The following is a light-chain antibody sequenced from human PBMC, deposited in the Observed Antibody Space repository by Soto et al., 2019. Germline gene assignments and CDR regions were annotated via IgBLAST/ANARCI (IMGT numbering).Light chain of an antibody. Sequence: QSALTQPPSASGSPGQSVAISCTGTSSDVGGNNYVSWYQQHPGKAPKLMVYEVTKRPSGVPDRFSGSKSGNTASLTVSGLQAEDVADYYCSSYAGSNNVIFGGGTQLTVL. CDR2: EVT. V-gene: IGLV2-8*01. CDR3: SSYAGSNNVI. CDR1: SSDVGGNNY. J-gene: IGLJ2*01.